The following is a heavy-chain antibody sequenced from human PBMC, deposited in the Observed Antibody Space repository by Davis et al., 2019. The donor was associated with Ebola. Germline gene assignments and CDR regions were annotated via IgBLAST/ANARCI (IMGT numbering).Heavy chain of an antibody. CDR1: GFPFSSYW. J-gene: IGHJ4*02. CDR2: IKQDGSEK. CDR3: ARGSDY. Sequence: GGSLRLSCAASGFPFSSYWMSWVRQAPGKGLEWVANIKQDGSEKYYVDSVKGRFTISRDNAKNSLYLQMNSLRAEDTAVYYCARGSDYWGQGTLVTVSS. V-gene: IGHV3-7*01.